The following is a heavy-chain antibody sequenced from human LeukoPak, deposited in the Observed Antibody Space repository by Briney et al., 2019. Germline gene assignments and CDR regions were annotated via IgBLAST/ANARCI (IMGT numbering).Heavy chain of an antibody. Sequence: PSETLSLTCTVSGGSISSYYWSWIRQPPGKGLEWIGYIYYSGSTTYNPSLKSRLTISVDTSKNQFSLKLSSVTAADTAVYYCASGVTIFGVVRFDYWGQGTLVTVSS. J-gene: IGHJ4*02. V-gene: IGHV4-59*08. CDR2: IYYSGST. D-gene: IGHD3-3*01. CDR3: ASGVTIFGVVRFDY. CDR1: GGSISSYY.